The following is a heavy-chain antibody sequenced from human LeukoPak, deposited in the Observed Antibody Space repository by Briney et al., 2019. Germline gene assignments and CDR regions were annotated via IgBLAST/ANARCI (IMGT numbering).Heavy chain of an antibody. CDR1: GVSISSGDYY. D-gene: IGHD1-26*01. Sequence: PSQALSLTCTVSGVSISSGDYYWSWIRQPPGKGLEWIGYIYYSGSTYYNPSLKSRVTISVDTSKNQFSLKLSSVTAADTAVYYCARDRPSIVGAKGAFDIWGQGTMVTVSS. V-gene: IGHV4-30-4*01. CDR3: ARDRPSIVGAKGAFDI. CDR2: IYYSGST. J-gene: IGHJ3*02.